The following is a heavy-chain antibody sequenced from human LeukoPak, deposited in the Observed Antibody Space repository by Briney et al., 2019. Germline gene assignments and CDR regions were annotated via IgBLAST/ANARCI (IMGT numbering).Heavy chain of an antibody. CDR2: IKQDGSEE. J-gene: IGHJ4*02. Sequence: GGSLRLSCAVSGFTFKNYRMNWVREAPGKWLEWVANIKQDGSEEYYVDSVKGRFTISRDNAKNSLYLQMNSLRAEDTAVYYCARGRQWLTKGYFDYWGQGTLVTVSS. CDR3: ARGRQWLTKGYFDY. CDR1: GFTFKNYR. V-gene: IGHV3-7*03. D-gene: IGHD6-19*01.